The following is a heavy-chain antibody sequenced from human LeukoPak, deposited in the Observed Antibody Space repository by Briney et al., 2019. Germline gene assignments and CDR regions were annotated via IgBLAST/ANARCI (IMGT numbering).Heavy chain of an antibody. V-gene: IGHV1-8*03. Sequence: ASVKVSCKASGYTYTSYDVNWVRQATGQGLEWMGWMNPNSGNTGYAQKFQGRVTITRNTSISTAYMELSSLRSEDTAVYYCASGGLRGTIFGVVDDAFDIWGQGTMVTVSS. D-gene: IGHD3-3*01. CDR3: ASGGLRGTIFGVVDDAFDI. CDR2: MNPNSGNT. CDR1: GYTYTSYD. J-gene: IGHJ3*02.